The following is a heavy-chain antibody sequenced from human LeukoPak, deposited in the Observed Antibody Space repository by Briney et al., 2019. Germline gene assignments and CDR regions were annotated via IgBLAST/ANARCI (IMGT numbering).Heavy chain of an antibody. CDR3: ARDAYDILTGYSWFDP. CDR1: GFTFSSYW. V-gene: IGHV3-74*01. D-gene: IGHD3-9*01. Sequence: GGSLRLSCAAPGFTFSSYWMHWFRQATGKGLVWFSRINSDGSSTSYGDSVKGRFTISRDNAKNTLYLQMNSLRAEDTAVYYWARDAYDILTGYSWFDPWGQGTLVTVSS. CDR2: INSDGSST. J-gene: IGHJ5*02.